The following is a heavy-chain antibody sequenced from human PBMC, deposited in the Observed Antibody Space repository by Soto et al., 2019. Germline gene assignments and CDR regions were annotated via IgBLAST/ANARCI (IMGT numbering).Heavy chain of an antibody. D-gene: IGHD4-17*01. CDR3: ARDSEYGDYGENDY. CDR1: GFTFSSYG. J-gene: IGHJ4*02. V-gene: IGHV3-33*01. Sequence: QVQLVESGGGVVQPGRSLRLSCAASGFTFSSYGMHWVRQAPGKGLEWVAVIWYDGSNKYYADSVKGRFTISRDNSKNTLYLQMNSLRAEDTAVYYCARDSEYGDYGENDYWGQGTLVTVSS. CDR2: IWYDGSNK.